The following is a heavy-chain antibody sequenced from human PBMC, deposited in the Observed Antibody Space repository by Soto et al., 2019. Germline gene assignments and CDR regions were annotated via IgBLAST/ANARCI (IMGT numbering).Heavy chain of an antibody. CDR3: ARDRLRYCSGGSCYYYGMDV. D-gene: IGHD2-15*01. CDR2: ISYDGSNK. V-gene: IGHV3-30-3*01. CDR1: GFTFSSYA. J-gene: IGHJ6*02. Sequence: QVQLVESGGGAVQPGRSLRLSCAASGFTFSSYAMHWVRQAPGKGLEWVAVISYDGSNKYYADSVKGRFTISRDNSKNTLYLQMNSLRAEDTAVYYCARDRLRYCSGGSCYYYGMDVWGQGTTVTVSS.